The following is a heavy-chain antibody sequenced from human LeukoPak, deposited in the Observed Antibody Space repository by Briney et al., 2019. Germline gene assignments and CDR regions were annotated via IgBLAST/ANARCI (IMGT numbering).Heavy chain of an antibody. D-gene: IGHD6-19*01. J-gene: IGHJ3*02. CDR3: ARDHGGWYLGAFDI. V-gene: IGHV3-53*01. Sequence: PGGSLRLSCAASGLTVSSNYMSWVRQAPGKGLEWVSVIYSGGSTYYADSVKGRFTISRDNSKNTLYLQMNSLRAEDTAVYYCARDHGGWYLGAFDIWGQGTMVTVSS. CDR2: IYSGGST. CDR1: GLTVSSNY.